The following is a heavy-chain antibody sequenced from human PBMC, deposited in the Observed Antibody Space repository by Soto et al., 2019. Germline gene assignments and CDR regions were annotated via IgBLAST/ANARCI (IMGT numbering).Heavy chain of an antibody. CDR3: ARQYCISTSCYVGSYF. CDR2: IYPGDSDT. CDR1: GYSFTSYW. Sequence: PGESLKISCKGSGYSFTSYWIGLLRQIPWKSLEWMGIIYPGDSDTRYSPSFQGQVTISADKSISTAYLQWSSLEASDTAMYYCARQYCISTSCYVGSYFWGQRTLVTVSS. V-gene: IGHV5-51*01. J-gene: IGHJ4*02. D-gene: IGHD2-2*01.